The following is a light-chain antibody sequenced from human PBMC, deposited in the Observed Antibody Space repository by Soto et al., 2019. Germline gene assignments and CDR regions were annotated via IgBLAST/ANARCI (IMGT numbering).Light chain of an antibody. CDR2: KTS. CDR1: QSISIW. CDR3: QHWNDYSWT. V-gene: IGKV1-5*03. Sequence: DIHMTQSPSTLSASVGDRVTITCRASQSISIWLAWYQQKPGKAPNLLIYKTSSLETGVPSRFSGSGSGTEFTLTISSLQPDDFATYYCQHWNDYSWTFRQGTKVEVK. J-gene: IGKJ1*01.